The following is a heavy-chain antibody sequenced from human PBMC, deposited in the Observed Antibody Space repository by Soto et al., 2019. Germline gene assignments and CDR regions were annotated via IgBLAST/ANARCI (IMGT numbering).Heavy chain of an antibody. CDR2: INPNTGDT. Sequence: QVQLVQSGAEVKKPGASVKVSCKASGYSFTAYHLYWVRQAPGQGLEWMGWINPNTGDTTYAQKFQGSVTMTRDTSISTVYMQVSRLTSDDTAVYYCARDRYTGRYAWFDPWGQGTLVTVSS. J-gene: IGHJ5*02. V-gene: IGHV1-2*02. D-gene: IGHD1-26*01. CDR3: ARDRYTGRYAWFDP. CDR1: GYSFTAYH.